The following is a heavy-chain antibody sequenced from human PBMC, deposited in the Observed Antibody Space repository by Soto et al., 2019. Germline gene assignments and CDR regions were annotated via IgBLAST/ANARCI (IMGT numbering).Heavy chain of an antibody. V-gene: IGHV1-69*13. CDR1: GGTFSSYA. Sequence: SVKVSCKASGGTFSSYAISWVRQAPGQGLEWMGGVIPIFGTANYAQKFQGRVTITADESTSTAYMELSSLRSEDTAVYYCARDRGAVKYYYYGMGVWGQGTTVTVSS. D-gene: IGHD3-10*01. J-gene: IGHJ6*02. CDR2: VIPIFGTA. CDR3: ARDRGAVKYYYYGMGV.